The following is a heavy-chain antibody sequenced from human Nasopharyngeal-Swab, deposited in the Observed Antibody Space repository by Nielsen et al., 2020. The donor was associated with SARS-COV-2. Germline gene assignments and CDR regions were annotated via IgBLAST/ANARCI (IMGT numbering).Heavy chain of an antibody. CDR2: ISSSSSTI. V-gene: IGHV3-48*02. J-gene: IGHJ6*02. CDR3: APAKHSYYYYYGMDV. CDR1: GFTFSSYS. Sequence: GESLKISCAASGFTFSSYSMNWVRRAPGKGLEWVSYISSSSSTIYYADSVEGRFTISRDNAKNSLYLQMNSLRDEDTAVYYCAPAKHSYYYYYGMDVWGQGTTVTVSS.